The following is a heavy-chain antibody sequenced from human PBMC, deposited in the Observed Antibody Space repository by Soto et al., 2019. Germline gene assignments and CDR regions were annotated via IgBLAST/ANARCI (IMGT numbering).Heavy chain of an antibody. V-gene: IGHV4-31*03. J-gene: IGHJ4*02. CDR2: IYYSGST. CDR1: GGSISSGGYY. CDR3: ARGRAVGVVMPPDY. Sequence: QVQLQESGPGLVKPSQTLSLTCTVSGGSISSGGYYWSWIRQHPGKGLEWIGYIYYSGSTYYNPSLKSRGTISVDTSKNQFSLKLSSVTAADTAVYYCARGRAVGVVMPPDYWGQGTLVTVSS. D-gene: IGHD3-3*01.